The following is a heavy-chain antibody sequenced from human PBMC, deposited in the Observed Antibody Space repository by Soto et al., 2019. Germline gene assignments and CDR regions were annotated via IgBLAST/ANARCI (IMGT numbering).Heavy chain of an antibody. CDR3: ARRPDFRDHGWFDP. CDR1: GGSIISTFYY. Sequence: SETLSLTCTVSGGSIISTFYYWGWLRQPPGRGLEWIANIHYSGETHYSPSLKSRVAISVDTSKSQFSLTLDSVTAADTAVYYSARRPDFRDHGWFDPWGQGILVTVSS. CDR2: IHYSGET. V-gene: IGHV4-39*01. J-gene: IGHJ5*02. D-gene: IGHD4-17*01.